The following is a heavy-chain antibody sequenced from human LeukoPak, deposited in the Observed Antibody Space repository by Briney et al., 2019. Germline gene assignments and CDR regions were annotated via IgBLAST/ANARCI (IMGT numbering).Heavy chain of an antibody. V-gene: IGHV3-30-3*01. CDR1: GFTFSSYA. CDR2: ISYDGSNK. J-gene: IGHJ4*02. D-gene: IGHD5-24*01. Sequence: GGSLRLSCAASGFTFSSYAMHWVRQAPGKGLEWVAVISYDGSNKYYADSVKGRFTISRDNAKNTLYLQMNSLRAEDTAVYYCARDLNYKIDYWGQGTLVTVSS. CDR3: ARDLNYKIDY.